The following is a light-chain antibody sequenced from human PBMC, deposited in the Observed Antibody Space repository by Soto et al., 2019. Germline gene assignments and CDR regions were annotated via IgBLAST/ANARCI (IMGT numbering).Light chain of an antibody. V-gene: IGKV3-20*01. J-gene: IGKJ2*01. CDR3: QQYGSSPYT. Sequence: KLSPAILSVSTGGRAILSGRASQFVSRSLAWYQQKPGQAPRLLMYGASNRATGIPDRFSGTGSGTDFTLTISRLEPEDFAVYYCQQYGSSPYTFGLGTNVDVK. CDR2: GAS. CDR1: QFVSRS.